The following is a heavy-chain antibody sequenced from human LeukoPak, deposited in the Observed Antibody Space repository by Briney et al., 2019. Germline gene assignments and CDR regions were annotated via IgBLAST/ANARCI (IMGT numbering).Heavy chain of an antibody. Sequence: GGSLRLSCAASGFTFSTYWMHWVRQAPGKGLVWVARINGDGGDTNYADSVKGRFTISRDNARNTEYLQVNRLRADNTAVYYCARGWVPSDITLKWGQGTMVTVSS. CDR2: INGDGGDT. J-gene: IGHJ3*01. V-gene: IGHV3-74*01. CDR3: ARGWVPSDITLK. CDR1: GFTFSTYW. D-gene: IGHD3-22*01.